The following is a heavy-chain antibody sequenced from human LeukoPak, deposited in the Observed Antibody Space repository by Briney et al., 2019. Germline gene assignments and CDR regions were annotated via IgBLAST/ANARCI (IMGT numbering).Heavy chain of an antibody. CDR2: IYPDDSDT. CDR1: GYSFTNYC. J-gene: IGHJ6*02. Sequence: GEALKISCKGSGYSFTNYCIVWVRQMPGKGLEWMGIIYPDDSDTRYSPSFQGQVTISADKSISTSYLQWSSLKASDTAIYYCARRTNYGGNYYYAMDVWGQGTTVTVSS. V-gene: IGHV5-51*01. CDR3: ARRTNYGGNYYYAMDV. D-gene: IGHD4-23*01.